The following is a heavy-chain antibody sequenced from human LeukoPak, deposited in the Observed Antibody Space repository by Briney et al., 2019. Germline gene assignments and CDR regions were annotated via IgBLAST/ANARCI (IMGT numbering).Heavy chain of an antibody. D-gene: IGHD2-15*01. J-gene: IGHJ4*02. CDR1: GFTFKNYG. CDR2: IWYDGSKQ. CDR3: AREDCAGGSCLLSGY. V-gene: IGHV3-33*08. Sequence: GGSLRLSCVASGFTFKNYGFHWVRQAPGKGLEWVSVIWYDGSKQYHADSVKGRFIVSKDNSKNTVYLQMSSLTVDDTAVYYCAREDCAGGSCLLSGYWGQGTLVIVSS.